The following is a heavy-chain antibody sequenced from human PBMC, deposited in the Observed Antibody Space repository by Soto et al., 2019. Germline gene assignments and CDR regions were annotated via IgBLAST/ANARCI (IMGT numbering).Heavy chain of an antibody. D-gene: IGHD3-22*01. CDR3: ARNYHSSGFYFDY. Sequence: SETLSRTCIVSGGSISSGGYYWSWIRQHPGKGLEWIGYIYYIGSTYYNPSLKSRVTISVDTSKNQFSLKLSSVTAADPAVYYCARNYHSSGFYFDYWGQGTVVTVSS. J-gene: IGHJ4*02. CDR1: GGSISSGGYY. CDR2: IYYIGST. V-gene: IGHV4-31*03.